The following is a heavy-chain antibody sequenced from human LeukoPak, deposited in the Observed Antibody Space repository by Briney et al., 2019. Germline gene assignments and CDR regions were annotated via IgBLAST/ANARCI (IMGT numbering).Heavy chain of an antibody. J-gene: IGHJ4*02. CDR3: AKDRYSDNTGHHYEKEY. CDR1: GFTFSSYG. CDR2: VSSGGNS. V-gene: IGHV3-23*01. D-gene: IGHD3-22*01. Sequence: PGGSLRLSCTASGFTFSSYGMSWVRQAPGKGLDWVSAVSSGGNSNYADSVTGRFTISRDNSKNTLYLQMNSLRAEDTAVYYCAKDRYSDNTGHHYEKEYWGQGTLVTVSS.